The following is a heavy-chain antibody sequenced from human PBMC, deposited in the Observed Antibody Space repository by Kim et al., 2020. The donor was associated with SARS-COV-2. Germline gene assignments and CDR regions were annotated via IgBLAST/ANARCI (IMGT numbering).Heavy chain of an antibody. CDR3: ARYCSRSSCYDYYYGMDV. CDR2: IYPGDSDT. D-gene: IGHD2-2*01. CDR1: GYSFSNYW. Sequence: GESLKISCKGSGYSFSNYWIVWVRQMPGKGLEWMGIIYPGDSDTTYSPSFQGQVTISADKSISTAYLQWSGLKASDSAMYYCARYCSRSSCYDYYYGMDVWGQGTTVTVSS. V-gene: IGHV5-51*01. J-gene: IGHJ6*02.